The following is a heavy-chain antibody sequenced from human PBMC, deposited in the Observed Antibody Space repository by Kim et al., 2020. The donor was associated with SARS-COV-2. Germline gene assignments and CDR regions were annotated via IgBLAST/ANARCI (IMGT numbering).Heavy chain of an antibody. CDR1: GFTFSGSL. J-gene: IGHJ5*01. CDR3: TTRRLTYWGAPTLA. CDR2: IRSNVDNYAS. V-gene: IGHV3-73*01. D-gene: IGHD3-16*01. Sequence: GGSLRLSCAASGFTFSGSLVHWVRQASGKGLEWVGRIRSNVDNYASDYPASVQGSITIYRADSENTVYLHMNNLTTKAMAFYSCTTRRLTYWGAPTLAWG.